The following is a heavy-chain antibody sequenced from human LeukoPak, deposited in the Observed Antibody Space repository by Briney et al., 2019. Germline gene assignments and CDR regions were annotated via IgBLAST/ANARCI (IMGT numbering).Heavy chain of an antibody. J-gene: IGHJ4*02. D-gene: IGHD3-16*01. Sequence: GWTLRLSCAASGFTFSSFGMHWVRQAPGKGLEWVAVIWYDGSQKFYADSLKGRFTISRDNSKNTLYLQMNSLRAEDTAVYYCARGGDSFDYWGQGTLVTVSS. CDR1: GFTFSSFG. CDR3: ARGGDSFDY. CDR2: IWYDGSQK. V-gene: IGHV3-33*01.